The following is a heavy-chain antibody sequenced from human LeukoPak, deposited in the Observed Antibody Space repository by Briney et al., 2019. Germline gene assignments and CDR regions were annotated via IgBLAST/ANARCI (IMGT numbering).Heavy chain of an antibody. CDR3: ARAFYGDYYFDY. CDR2: ISGDGSNT. CDR1: GFTFTSYY. D-gene: IGHD4-17*01. J-gene: IGHJ4*02. V-gene: IGHV3-74*01. Sequence: GGSLRLSCAASGFTFTSYYMHWVRQAPGKGLVWVSRISGDGSNTIYADSVKGRFTISRDNAKNTVYLQMNSLRAEDTAVYYCARAFYGDYYFDYWGQGTLVTVSS.